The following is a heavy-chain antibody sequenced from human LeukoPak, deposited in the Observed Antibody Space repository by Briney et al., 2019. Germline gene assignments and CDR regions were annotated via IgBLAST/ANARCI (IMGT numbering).Heavy chain of an antibody. CDR3: ARDQAYNWNTAEYYYYYYMDV. V-gene: IGHV1-2*06. D-gene: IGHD1/OR15-1a*01. CDR2: INPNSGGT. Sequence: ASVKVSCKASGYTFTGYYMHWVRQAPGQGLEWMGRINPNSGGTNYAQKFQGRVTMTRDTSISTAYMELSRLRSDDTAVYYCARDQAYNWNTAEYYYYYYMDVWGKGTTVTVSS. CDR1: GYTFTGYY. J-gene: IGHJ6*03.